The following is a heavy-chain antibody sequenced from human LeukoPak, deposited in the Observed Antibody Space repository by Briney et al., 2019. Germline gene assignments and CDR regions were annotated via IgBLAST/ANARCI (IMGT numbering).Heavy chain of an antibody. CDR3: ARRSSSEF. J-gene: IGHJ4*02. Sequence: DSLKISCKGSGYSCSDYWIGWVRQMPGKGLEWMAIINPETSETKYNPAFQGQVTISADKSISTAYLQWSSLKASDSAMYYCARRSSSEFWGQGTLVTVSS. V-gene: IGHV5-51*01. CDR1: GYSCSDYW. CDR2: INPETSET. D-gene: IGHD6-6*01.